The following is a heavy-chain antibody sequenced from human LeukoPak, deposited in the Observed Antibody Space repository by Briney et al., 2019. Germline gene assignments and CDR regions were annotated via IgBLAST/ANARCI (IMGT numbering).Heavy chain of an antibody. CDR3: GRDGGALDY. CDR2: IKGNGTEI. CDR1: GFTFNNYW. D-gene: IGHD2-21*01. V-gene: IGHV3-7*01. Sequence: GGSLRLSCEASGFTFNNYWMSWVRQAPGKRLEWVSNIKGNGTEIAYVDSVKGRFTISIENYKNSLYLQLDNLRAEDTAVYYCGRDGGALDYWGRGALVTVSS. J-gene: IGHJ4*02.